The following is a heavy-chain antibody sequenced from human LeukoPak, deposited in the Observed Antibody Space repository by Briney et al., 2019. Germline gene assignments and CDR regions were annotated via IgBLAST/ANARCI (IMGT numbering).Heavy chain of an antibody. CDR3: AKARLVVVAATNFDY. J-gene: IGHJ4*02. CDR1: GFTFSSYG. CDR2: ISGSGGST. V-gene: IGHV3-23*01. Sequence: GGSLRLSCAASGFTFSSYGMSWVRQAPGKGLEWVSAISGSGGSTYYADSVKGRFTISRDNSKNKLYLQMNSLRAEDTAVYYCAKARLVVVAATNFDYWGQGTLVTVSS. D-gene: IGHD2-15*01.